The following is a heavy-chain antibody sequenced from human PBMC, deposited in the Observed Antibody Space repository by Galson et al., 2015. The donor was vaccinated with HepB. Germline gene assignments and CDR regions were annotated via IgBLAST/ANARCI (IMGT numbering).Heavy chain of an antibody. CDR1: GLAFRDYA. J-gene: IGHJ3*02. Sequence: SLRLSCAASGLAFRDYAMHWVRQAPGKGLEWVAYISHDENTKRFADSVQGRFTVSRDNPKDTLYLHLNSLKTEDTAVYYCATVAWKINPGFDIWGRGSMVTVSP. CDR3: ATVAWKINPGFDI. V-gene: IGHV3-30*02. D-gene: IGHD1-1*01. CDR2: ISHDENTK.